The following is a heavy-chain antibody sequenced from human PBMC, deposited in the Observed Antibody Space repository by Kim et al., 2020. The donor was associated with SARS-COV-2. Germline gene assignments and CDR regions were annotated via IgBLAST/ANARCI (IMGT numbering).Heavy chain of an antibody. CDR2: DGET. CDR3: ATDPGLDY. J-gene: IGHJ4*02. Sequence: DGETIYAQKFQGRVTMTEDTSTDTAYMELSSLRSEDMAVYYCATDPGLDYWGQGTLVTVSS. D-gene: IGHD1-1*01. V-gene: IGHV1-24*01.